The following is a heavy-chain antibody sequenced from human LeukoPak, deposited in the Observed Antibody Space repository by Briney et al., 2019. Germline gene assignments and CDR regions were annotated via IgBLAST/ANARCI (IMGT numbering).Heavy chain of an antibody. J-gene: IGHJ5*02. D-gene: IGHD4-11*01. V-gene: IGHV4-59*12. CDR3: ARDRRYSNWFDP. CDR2: IYYSGST. Sequence: SETLSLTCTVSGGSISSYYWSWIRQPPGKGLEWIGYIYYSGSTYYNPSLKSRVTISVDTSKNQFSLKLSSVTAADTAVYYCARDRRYSNWFDPWGQGTLVTVSS. CDR1: GGSISSYY.